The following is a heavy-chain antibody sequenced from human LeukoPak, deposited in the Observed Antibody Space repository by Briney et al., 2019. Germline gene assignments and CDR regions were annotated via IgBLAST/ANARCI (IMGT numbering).Heavy chain of an antibody. Sequence: SETLSLTCTVSGGSISSSSYYWGWLRQPPGRGREWIGSIYYSGSTYYNPSLKSRVTISVDTSKNQLSLKLSSLTAADTAVYYCARHEYSGSYYGLSWFDPWGQGTLVTVSS. V-gene: IGHV4-39*01. J-gene: IGHJ5*02. CDR2: IYYSGST. D-gene: IGHD1-26*01. CDR3: ARHEYSGSYYGLSWFDP. CDR1: GGSISSSSYY.